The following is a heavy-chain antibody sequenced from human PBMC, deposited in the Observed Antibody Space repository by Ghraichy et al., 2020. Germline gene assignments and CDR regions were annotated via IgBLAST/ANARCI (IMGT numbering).Heavy chain of an antibody. CDR2: INHSGST. Sequence: SETLSLTCAVYGGSFSGYYWSWIRQPPGKGLEWIGEINHSGSTNYNPSLKSRVTISVDTSKNQFSLKLSSVTAADTAVYYCARERPGSGWYRQYYFDYWGQGTLVTVSS. CDR3: ARERPGSGWYRQYYFDY. CDR1: GGSFSGYY. J-gene: IGHJ4*02. V-gene: IGHV4-34*01. D-gene: IGHD6-19*01.